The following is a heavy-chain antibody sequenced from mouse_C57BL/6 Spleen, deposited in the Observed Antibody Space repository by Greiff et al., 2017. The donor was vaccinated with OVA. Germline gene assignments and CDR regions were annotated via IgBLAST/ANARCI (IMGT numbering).Heavy chain of an antibody. CDR2: IDPSDSYT. D-gene: IGHD2-3*01. CDR3: ARGGDDGYPYYFDY. V-gene: IGHV1-59*01. CDR1: GYTFTSYW. J-gene: IGHJ2*01. Sequence: QVQLQQPGAELVRPGTSVKLSCKASGYTFTSYWMHWVKQRPGQGLEWIGVIDPSDSYTNYNQKFKGKATLTVDTSSSTAYMQLSSLTSEDSAVYYCARGGDDGYPYYFDYWGQGTTLTVSS.